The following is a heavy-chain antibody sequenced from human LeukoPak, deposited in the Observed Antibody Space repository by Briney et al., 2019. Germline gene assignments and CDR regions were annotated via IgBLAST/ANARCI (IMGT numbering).Heavy chain of an antibody. D-gene: IGHD4-23*01. CDR2: FYYTGTR. CDR1: DASISGYY. CDR3: ASVLYGANGFDY. Sequence: SETLSLTCTVSDASISGYYWSWIRQPPGEGLEWIAYFYYTGTRNYNPSLKSRVTVSVDTSKNQFSLTLTSVTAADTAVYYCASVLYGANGFDYWGQGTPVTVPS. V-gene: IGHV4-59*01. J-gene: IGHJ4*02.